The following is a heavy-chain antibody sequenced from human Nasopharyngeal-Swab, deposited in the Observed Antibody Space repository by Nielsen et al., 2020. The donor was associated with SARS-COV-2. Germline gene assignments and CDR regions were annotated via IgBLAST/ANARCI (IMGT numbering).Heavy chain of an antibody. CDR3: ARARDRVTIFGVVRDWFDP. J-gene: IGHJ5*02. V-gene: IGHV4-38-2*02. Sequence: GSLRLSCTVSGYSISSGYYWGWIRQPPGKGREWFGNIYQSGSTFYNPSLKSRVTISVDTSKNQFSLKLSSVTAADTAVYYCARARDRVTIFGVVRDWFDPWGQGTLVTVSS. CDR2: IYQSGST. CDR1: GYSISSGYY. D-gene: IGHD3-3*01.